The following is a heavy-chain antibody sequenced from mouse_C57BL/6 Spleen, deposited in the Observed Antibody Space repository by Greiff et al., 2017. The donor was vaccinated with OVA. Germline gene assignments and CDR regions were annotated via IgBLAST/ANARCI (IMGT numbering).Heavy chain of an antibody. CDR1: GYTFTSYW. Sequence: QVQLQQPGAELVRPGTSVKLSCKASGYTFTSYWMHWVKQRPGQGLEWIGVIDPSDSYTNYNQKFKGKATLTVDTSSSTAYMQLSSLTSEDSAVYYCARDRYDYDGPYYYAMDYRGQGTSVTASS. CDR3: ARDRYDYDGPYYYAMDY. J-gene: IGHJ4*01. V-gene: IGHV1-59*01. CDR2: IDPSDSYT. D-gene: IGHD2-4*01.